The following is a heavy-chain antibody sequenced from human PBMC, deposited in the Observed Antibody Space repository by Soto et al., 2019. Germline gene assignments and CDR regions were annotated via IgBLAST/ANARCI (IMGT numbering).Heavy chain of an antibody. J-gene: IGHJ4*02. CDR2: ISGRGGVT. D-gene: IGHD3-22*01. V-gene: IGHV3-23*01. Sequence: EVQLLESGGGLVQPGGSLRLTCVGSGFTFRNQDMRWVRQAPGKGLEWVSGISGRGGVTYYADSVKGRFTSSRDNSQNPPYQQMNNLRANDTAVYYCAKDRQFRSYYEISVHYNNWGQGTLVTVSS. CDR1: GFTFRNQD. CDR3: AKDRQFRSYYEISVHYNN.